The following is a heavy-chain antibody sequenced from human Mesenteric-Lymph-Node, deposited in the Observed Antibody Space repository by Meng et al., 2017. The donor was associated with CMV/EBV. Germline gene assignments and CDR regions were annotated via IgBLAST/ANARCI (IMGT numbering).Heavy chain of an antibody. J-gene: IGHJ6*02. CDR2: LDSRDSDS. CDR3: ARLGITTRWEGLGYYYYGMDV. Sequence: KVSCKGSGYNFTRYSISWVRQMSGIGLEWMGILDSRDSDSRKYGPSFQGQVTISADKSISTAYLQWSSLKASDTAMYYCARLGITTRWEGLGYYYYGMDVWGQGTTVTVSS. CDR1: GYNFTRYS. D-gene: IGHD1-26*01. V-gene: IGHV5-51*01.